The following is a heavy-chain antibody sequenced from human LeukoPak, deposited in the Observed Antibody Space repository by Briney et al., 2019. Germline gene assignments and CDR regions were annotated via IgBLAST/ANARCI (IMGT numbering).Heavy chain of an antibody. CDR1: GFTFSSYE. Sequence: PGGSLRLSCAASGFTFSSYEVDGVRQAPGKGLEWVSYISSSGSTIYYADSVKGRFTISRDNAKNSLYLQMNSLIAEDTAVYYGAYYWELPPSEGDYWGQGTLVTVSS. D-gene: IGHD3-10*01. CDR3: AYYWELPPSEGDY. CDR2: ISSSGSTI. V-gene: IGHV3-48*03. J-gene: IGHJ4*02.